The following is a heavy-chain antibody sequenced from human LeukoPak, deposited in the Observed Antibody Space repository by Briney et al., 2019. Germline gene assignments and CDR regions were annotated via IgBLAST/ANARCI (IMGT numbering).Heavy chain of an antibody. Sequence: PSETLSLTCAVYGGSFGGYYWSWIRQPPGKGLEWIGEINHSGSTNYNPSLKSRVTISVDTSKNQFSLKLTSVTAADTAVYYCAREGNYYGSGSYYYAYWGQGTLVTVSS. D-gene: IGHD3-10*01. V-gene: IGHV4-34*01. CDR2: INHSGST. CDR1: GGSFGGYY. J-gene: IGHJ4*02. CDR3: AREGNYYGSGSYYYAY.